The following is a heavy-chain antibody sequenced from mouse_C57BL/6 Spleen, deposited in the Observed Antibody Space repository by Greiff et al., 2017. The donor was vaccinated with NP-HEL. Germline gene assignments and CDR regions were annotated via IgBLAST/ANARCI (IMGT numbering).Heavy chain of an antibody. V-gene: IGHV14-4*01. CDR1: GFTIKDDY. D-gene: IGHD2-5*01. Sequence: EVQLQQSGAELVRPGASVKLSCTASGFTIKDDYMHWVKQRPEQGLEWIGWIDPGNGDTEYASKFQGKATITAETSSNTAYLQLSSLTSEDTAVYYCTTGYYSNWSAYWGQGTLVTVSA. CDR2: IDPGNGDT. J-gene: IGHJ3*01. CDR3: TTGYYSNWSAY.